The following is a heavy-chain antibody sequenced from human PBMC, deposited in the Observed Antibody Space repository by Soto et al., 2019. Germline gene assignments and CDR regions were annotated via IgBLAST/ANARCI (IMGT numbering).Heavy chain of an antibody. D-gene: IGHD4-17*01. J-gene: IGHJ4*02. CDR1: GLTFSSYA. CDR2: ISGSGGST. Sequence: PGGSLRLSCAASGLTFSSYAMSWVRQAPGKGLEWVSAISGSGGSTYYADSVKGRFTISRDNSKNTLYLQMNSLRAEDTAVYYCAKDLRDYGDYVGGEQGFDYWGQGTLVTVSS. CDR3: AKDLRDYGDYVGGEQGFDY. V-gene: IGHV3-23*01.